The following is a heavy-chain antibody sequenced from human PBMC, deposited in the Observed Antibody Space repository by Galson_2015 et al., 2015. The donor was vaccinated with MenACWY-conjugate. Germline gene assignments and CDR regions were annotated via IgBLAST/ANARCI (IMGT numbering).Heavy chain of an antibody. D-gene: IGHD1-14*01. CDR1: GYTFARFG. Sequence: SVKVSCKASGYTFARFGITWVRQAPGQGLEWMGWISGYNGNTKYAHKFKGRVTMSTDKSTTTLYMELSSLRADDTAVYYCAREGIRRARSVDMDFWGRGTTVTVSS. CDR2: ISGYNGNT. CDR3: AREGIRRARSVDMDF. J-gene: IGHJ6*03. V-gene: IGHV1-18*01.